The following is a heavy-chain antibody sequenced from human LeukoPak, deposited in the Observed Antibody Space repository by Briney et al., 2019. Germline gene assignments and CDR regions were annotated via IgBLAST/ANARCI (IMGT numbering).Heavy chain of an antibody. Sequence: GGSLRLSCAASGFTFSSYSMNWVRQAPGKGLEWVSSISSSSSCIYYADSEKGRFTISRDNAKNSLYMQMTSLRAEGTAVYYWAREGPSTVTEYNWFDPWGQGTLVTVSS. CDR3: AREGPSTVTEYNWFDP. CDR2: ISSSSSCI. CDR1: GFTFSSYS. J-gene: IGHJ5*02. D-gene: IGHD4-17*01. V-gene: IGHV3-21*01.